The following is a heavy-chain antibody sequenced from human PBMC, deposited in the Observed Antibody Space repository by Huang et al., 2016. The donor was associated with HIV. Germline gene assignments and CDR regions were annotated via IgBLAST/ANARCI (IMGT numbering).Heavy chain of an antibody. CDR1: GYTFITYG. CDR3: ARGVLDFGY. CDR2: ISAYNGNT. Sequence: GYTFITYGISWVRQAPGQGLEWMGWISAYNGNTKYAQEVQGRVTMTTDTSTSTAYMELRSLRSDDTAVYYCARGVLDFGYWGQGTLVTVSS. V-gene: IGHV1-18*04. J-gene: IGHJ4*02.